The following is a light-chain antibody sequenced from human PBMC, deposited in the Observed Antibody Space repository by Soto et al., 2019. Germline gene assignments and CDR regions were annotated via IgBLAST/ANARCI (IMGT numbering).Light chain of an antibody. V-gene: IGKV1-39*01. J-gene: IGKJ2*01. CDR3: QQSHXXXXX. CDR2: AAS. CDR1: QAISTY. Sequence: DIQMTQSPSSLPASIGDKVTITCRASQAISTYLNWYQQKPGKAPKLLIYAASSLENGVPSRFSGSGSGTDFTLTISXXXXXDXATFYCQQSHXXXXXFG.